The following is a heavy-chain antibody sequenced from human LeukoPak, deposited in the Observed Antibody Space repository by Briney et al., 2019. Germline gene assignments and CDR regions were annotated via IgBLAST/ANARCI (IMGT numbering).Heavy chain of an antibody. Sequence: PGGSLRLSCAASGFTFSSYAMSWVRQAPGKGLEWVSAISGSGGSTYYADSVKGRFTISRDNSKNTLYLQMNSLRAEDTAVYYCARGGYGDYRLFDYWGQGTLVTVSS. J-gene: IGHJ4*02. CDR1: GFTFSSYA. CDR2: ISGSGGST. D-gene: IGHD4-17*01. V-gene: IGHV3-23*01. CDR3: ARGGYGDYRLFDY.